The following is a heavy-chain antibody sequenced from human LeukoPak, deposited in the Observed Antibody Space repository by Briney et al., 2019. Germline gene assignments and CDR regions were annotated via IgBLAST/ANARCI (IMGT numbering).Heavy chain of an antibody. Sequence: PGGSLRLSCAASGFSFSAYGMTWVRQAPGTGLEWVANINPAGSETYYVDSVKGRFSISRDNAKNLVYLQMNSLRAEDTAVYHCARFGYVAAVDVWGQGTPVTVSS. CDR1: GFSFSAYG. CDR2: INPAGSET. D-gene: IGHD2-15*01. V-gene: IGHV3-7*01. CDR3: ARFGYVAAVDV. J-gene: IGHJ4*02.